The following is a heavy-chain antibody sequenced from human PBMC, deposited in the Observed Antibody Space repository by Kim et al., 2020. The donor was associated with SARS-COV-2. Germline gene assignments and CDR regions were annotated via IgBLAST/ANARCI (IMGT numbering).Heavy chain of an antibody. V-gene: IGHV3-48*02. J-gene: IGHJ4*02. CDR3: ARDRSLGSRVVYYFDY. CDR2: ISSSRGKI. Sequence: GGSLRLSCEASGFTLSDYAMNWVRQTPGKGLEWVSYISSSRGKIDYADSVKGRFTISRDNANNALFLQMNSLRDEDTALYYCARDRSLGSRVVYYFDYWGQGTLVTVSS. CDR1: GFTLSDYA. D-gene: IGHD2-15*01.